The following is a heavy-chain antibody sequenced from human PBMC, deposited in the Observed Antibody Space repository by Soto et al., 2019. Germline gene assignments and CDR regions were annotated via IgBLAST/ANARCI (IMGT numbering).Heavy chain of an antibody. J-gene: IGHJ5*02. CDR1: GDSYSISTYS. CDR3: AVMPYTSGLRFDP. V-gene: IGHV4-30-2*01. CDR2: IYQSGVT. D-gene: IGHD6-19*01. Sequence: SETLSLTCNMSGDSYSISTYSWSWIRQPPGKALQWIGFIYQSGVTSYNPSLASRVSISVDRSNNQCSLQLKSVTAADTAVYFGAVMPYTSGLRFDPWGPGTLVTVS.